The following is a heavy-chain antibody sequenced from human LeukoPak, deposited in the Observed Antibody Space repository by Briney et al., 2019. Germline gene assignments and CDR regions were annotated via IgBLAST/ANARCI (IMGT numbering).Heavy chain of an antibody. CDR3: AKGTGDSSGYYAPHFDY. CDR2: ISGSGGST. CDR1: RFTFSSYG. Sequence: GGSLRLSCAASRFTFSSYGMHWVRQAPGKGLEWVSAISGSGGSTYYADSVKGRFTISRDNSKNTLYLQMNSLRAEDTAVYYCAKGTGDSSGYYAPHFDYWGQGTLVTVSS. V-gene: IGHV3-23*01. D-gene: IGHD3-22*01. J-gene: IGHJ4*02.